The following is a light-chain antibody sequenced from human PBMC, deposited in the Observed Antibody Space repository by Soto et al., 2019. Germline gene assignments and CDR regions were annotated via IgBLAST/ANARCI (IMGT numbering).Light chain of an antibody. CDR2: GAS. Sequence: EIVMTQSPATLSVSPGERATLSCRASQSVSSNLAWYQQIPGQAPRLLIYGASTRATGIPARFSGSGSGTDFTLTISSMQSEDLAFYYCQHYNNWPPRGTFGQGTKVEIK. CDR1: QSVSSN. CDR3: QHYNNWPPRGT. J-gene: IGKJ1*01. V-gene: IGKV3-15*01.